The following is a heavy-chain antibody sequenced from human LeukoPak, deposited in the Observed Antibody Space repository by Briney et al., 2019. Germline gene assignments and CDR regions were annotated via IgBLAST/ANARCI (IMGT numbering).Heavy chain of an antibody. D-gene: IGHD3-10*01. J-gene: IGHJ4*02. V-gene: IGHV4-39*07. CDR3: ARDGSYYYGSGTYNYFDY. CDR2: IYYSGST. CDR1: GGSISSSSYY. Sequence: SETLSLTCTVSGGSISSSSYYWGWIRQPPGKGLECIGSIYYSGSTYYNPSLKSRVTISVDTSKNQFSLKLSSVTAADTAMYYCARDGSYYYGSGTYNYFDYWAQGTLVTVSS.